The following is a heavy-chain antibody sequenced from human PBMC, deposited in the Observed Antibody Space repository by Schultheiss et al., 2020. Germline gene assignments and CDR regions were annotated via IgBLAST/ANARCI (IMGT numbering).Heavy chain of an antibody. V-gene: IGHV4-39*01. CDR1: GGSISSGGYY. CDR2: IYYSGST. D-gene: IGHD1-26*01. CDR3: ARLSGTYGSDCDY. J-gene: IGHJ4*02. Sequence: SETLSLTCTVSGGSISSGGYYWSWIRQPAGKGLEWIGSIYYSGSTYYNPSLKSRVTISVDTSKNQFSLKLSSVTAADTAVYYCARLSGTYGSDCDYWGQGTLVTVSS.